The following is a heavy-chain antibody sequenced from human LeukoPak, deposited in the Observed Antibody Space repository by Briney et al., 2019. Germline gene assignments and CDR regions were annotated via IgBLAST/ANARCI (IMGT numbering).Heavy chain of an antibody. V-gene: IGHV3-30*18. CDR2: ISYDGSNK. CDR3: AKDSGGYYFDY. J-gene: IGHJ4*02. D-gene: IGHD1-26*01. Sequence: AGGSLRLSCAASGFTFGSYGMHWVRQAPGKGLEWVAVISYDGSNKYYADSVKGRFTISRDNSKNTLYLQMNSLRAEDTAVYYCAKDSGGYYFDYWGQGTLVTVSS. CDR1: GFTFGSYG.